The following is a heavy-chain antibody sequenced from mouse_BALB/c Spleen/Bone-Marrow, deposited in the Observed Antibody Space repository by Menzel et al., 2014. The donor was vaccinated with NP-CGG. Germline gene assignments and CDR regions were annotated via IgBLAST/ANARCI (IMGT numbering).Heavy chain of an antibody. CDR3: AREVRDDYAMDY. J-gene: IGHJ4*01. D-gene: IGHD2-14*01. Sequence: QVQLQQSGAELVRPGVSVKISCKGSGYTFTDYAMHWVKQSHAKSLEWIGVISTHYGDASYNQKFKGKATMTVDKSSSTAYMELARLTSEDSAIYYCAREVRDDYAMDYWGQGASVTVSS. CDR2: ISTHYGDA. CDR1: GYTFTDYA. V-gene: IGHV1S137*01.